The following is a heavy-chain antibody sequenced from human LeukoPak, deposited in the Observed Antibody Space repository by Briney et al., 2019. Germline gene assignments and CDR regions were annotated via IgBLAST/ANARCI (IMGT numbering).Heavy chain of an antibody. V-gene: IGHV1-18*01. Sequence: GASVKVSCKASGGTFSSYAISWVRQAPGQGLEWMGWIGAYNGNTNYAQKLQGRVTMTTDTSTSTAYMELRSLRSDDTAVYYCARDFLALAGAEYFQHWGQGTLVTVSS. J-gene: IGHJ1*01. CDR1: GGTFSSYA. CDR2: IGAYNGNT. D-gene: IGHD3-3*01. CDR3: ARDFLALAGAEYFQH.